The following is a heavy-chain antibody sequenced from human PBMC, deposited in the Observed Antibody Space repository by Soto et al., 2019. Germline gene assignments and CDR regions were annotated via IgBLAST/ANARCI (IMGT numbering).Heavy chain of an antibody. J-gene: IGHJ6*02. CDR1: GYSFTSYW. CDR2: IDPSDSYT. D-gene: IGHD2-2*01. V-gene: IGHV5-10-1*01. CDR3: ARAREEGCSSTSCSHGMDV. Sequence: GESLKISCKGSGYSFTSYWISWVRQMPGKGLEWMGRIDPSDSYTNYSPSFQGHVTISADKSISTAYLQWSSLKASDTAMYYCARAREEGCSSTSCSHGMDVWGQVTTVTVSS.